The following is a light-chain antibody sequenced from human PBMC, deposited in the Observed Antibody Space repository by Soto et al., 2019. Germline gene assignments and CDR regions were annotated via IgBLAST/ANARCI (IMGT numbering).Light chain of an antibody. CDR3: QQRDSTPLT. CDR1: QSISSY. V-gene: IGKV1-39*01. J-gene: IGKJ4*01. CDR2: AAS. Sequence: DIQMPQSPSSLSASVGDRVTITCRASQSISSYLNWYQQKPGKAPKLLIYAASSLQSGVPSRFSGSGSGTDFTLTISSLQPEDFATYYCQQRDSTPLTFGGGPKVEIK.